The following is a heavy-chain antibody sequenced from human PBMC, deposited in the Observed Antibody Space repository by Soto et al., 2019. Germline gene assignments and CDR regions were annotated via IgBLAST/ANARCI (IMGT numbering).Heavy chain of an antibody. CDR3: AREPEGSGSYYKWSNAFDI. J-gene: IGHJ3*02. Sequence: QVQLVQSGAEVKKPGASVKVSCKASGYTFTSYYMHWVRQAPGQGLEWMGIINPSGGSTSYAQKCQGRVGMTRDTSTRTVYMELSSLRYEDTAVYYCAREPEGSGSYYKWSNAFDIWGQGTMVTVSS. V-gene: IGHV1-46*01. D-gene: IGHD3-10*01. CDR1: GYTFTSYY. CDR2: INPSGGST.